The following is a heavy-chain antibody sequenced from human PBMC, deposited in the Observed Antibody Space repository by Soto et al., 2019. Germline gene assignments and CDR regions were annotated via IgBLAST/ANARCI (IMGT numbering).Heavy chain of an antibody. CDR1: GGSTNSDY. Sequence: PSETLSLTGTVSGGSTNSDYWSWIRQPPGRGLEWIGYIYYSGSTNYNPSLKSRVTISVDTSKNQFSLKLSSVTAADTAVYYCARHPSGTYYYYYGMDVWGQGTTVT. D-gene: IGHD1-26*01. CDR2: IYYSGST. CDR3: ARHPSGTYYYYYGMDV. J-gene: IGHJ6*02. V-gene: IGHV4-59*08.